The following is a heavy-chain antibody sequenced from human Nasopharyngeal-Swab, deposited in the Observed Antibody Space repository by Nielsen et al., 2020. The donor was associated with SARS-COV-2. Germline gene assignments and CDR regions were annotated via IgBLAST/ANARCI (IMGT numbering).Heavy chain of an antibody. D-gene: IGHD5-24*01. J-gene: IGHJ6*02. CDR2: IKQDGSEK. V-gene: IGHV3-7*01. CDR3: ARDLRDGYNLGYYYYGMDV. Sequence: GGSLRLSCAASGFTFSSYWMSWVRQAPGKGLEWVANIKQDGSEKYYVDSVKGRFTISRDNAKNSLYLQMNSLRAEDTAVYYCARDLRDGYNLGYYYYGMDVWGQGTTVTVSS. CDR1: GFTFSSYW.